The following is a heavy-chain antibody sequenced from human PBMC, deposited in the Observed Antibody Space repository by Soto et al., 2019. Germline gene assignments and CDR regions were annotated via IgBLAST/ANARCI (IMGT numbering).Heavy chain of an antibody. V-gene: IGHV1-58*02. Sequence: SVKVSCKASGFTFTSSAMQWVRQARGQRLEWIGWIVVGSGNTNYAQKFQERVTITRDMSTSTAYMELSSLRSEDTAVYYCAAGYCSGGSCYGGSDYWGQGTLVTVSS. CDR3: AAGYCSGGSCYGGSDY. D-gene: IGHD2-15*01. CDR1: GFTFTSSA. CDR2: IVVGSGNT. J-gene: IGHJ4*02.